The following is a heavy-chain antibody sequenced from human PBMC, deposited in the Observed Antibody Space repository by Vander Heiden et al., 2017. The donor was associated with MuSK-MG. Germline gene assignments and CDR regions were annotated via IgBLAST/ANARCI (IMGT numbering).Heavy chain of an antibody. Sequence: QVQLQESGPGLVKPSETLSLTCTVPGGSIGVYYWTWIRQPPGKGLEWIGNIFYTGSTTYSPSLQSRVTISVDTSKNQISLRVRSVTAADTAVYYCARPTTERAVDAFNIWGQGTTVTVSS. CDR1: GGSIGVYY. CDR3: ARPTTERAVDAFNI. D-gene: IGHD4-17*01. V-gene: IGHV4-59*01. J-gene: IGHJ3*02. CDR2: IFYTGST.